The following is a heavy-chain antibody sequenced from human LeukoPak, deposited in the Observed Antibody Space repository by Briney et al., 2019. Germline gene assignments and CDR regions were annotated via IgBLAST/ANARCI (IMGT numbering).Heavy chain of an antibody. CDR1: GYTLTELS. CDR2: FDPEDGET. Sequence: ASVKVSCKVSGYTLTELSMHWVRQAPGKGLEWMGGFDPEDGETIYAQKFQGRVTMTEDTSTDTAYMELSSLRSEDTAVYYCATDRCTGGDCYTAFDIWGQGTMVTVSS. D-gene: IGHD2-21*02. J-gene: IGHJ3*02. V-gene: IGHV1-24*01. CDR3: ATDRCTGGDCYTAFDI.